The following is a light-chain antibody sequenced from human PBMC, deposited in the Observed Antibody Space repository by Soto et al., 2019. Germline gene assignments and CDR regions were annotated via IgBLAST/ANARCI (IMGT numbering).Light chain of an antibody. CDR2: GNS. V-gene: IGLV1-40*01. CDR3: QSYDSSLSGNVV. Sequence: QAVVTQPPSVSGAPGQRVTISCTGSSSNIGAGYDVHWYQQLPGTAPKLLIYGNSNRPSGVPDRFSGSKSGTSASLAITGLQAEDEADYCCQSYDSSLSGNVVFGGGTKLTVL. J-gene: IGLJ2*01. CDR1: SSNIGAGYD.